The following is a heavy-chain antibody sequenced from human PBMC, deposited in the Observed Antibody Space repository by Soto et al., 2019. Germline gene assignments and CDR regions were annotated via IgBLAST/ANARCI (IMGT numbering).Heavy chain of an antibody. Sequence: QVQLVQSGTDVKKPGSSVKVSCKAPGGTFRNYPINWVRQAPGQGLEWMGSIFPLTDIPDYAQNFQARLTISADKSTSTAYMELSSLTSDDTAMYFCARGPLVVLNYFESWGQGTLVTVSS. CDR1: GGTFRNYP. J-gene: IGHJ4*02. CDR2: IFPLTDIP. CDR3: ARGPLVVLNYFES. V-gene: IGHV1-69*02.